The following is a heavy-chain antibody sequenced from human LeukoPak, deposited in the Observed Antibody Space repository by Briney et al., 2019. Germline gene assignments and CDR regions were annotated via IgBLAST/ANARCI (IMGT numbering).Heavy chain of an antibody. CDR1: GYTFTSYY. CDR3: AREVTMIVVVQLGDWYFDL. Sequence: ASVKVSCKASGYTFTSYYMHWVRQAPGQGLEWMGIINPGGGSASYAQKFQGRVTMTRDTSTSTVYMELSSLTSEDTAVYYCAREVTMIVVVQLGDWYFDLWGQGTLVTVTS. D-gene: IGHD3-22*01. V-gene: IGHV1-46*01. J-gene: IGHJ2*01. CDR2: INPGGGSA.